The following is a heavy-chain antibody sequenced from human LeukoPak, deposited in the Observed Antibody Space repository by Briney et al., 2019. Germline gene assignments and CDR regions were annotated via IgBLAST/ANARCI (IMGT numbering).Heavy chain of an antibody. Sequence: ASVKVSCKASGYTFTSYYMHWVRQAPGQGLEWMGIINPSGGSTSYAQKFQGRVTMTRDMSTSTVYMELSSLRSEDTAVYYCARDKNGYFAPYYMDVWGKGTTVTVSS. CDR1: GYTFTSYY. V-gene: IGHV1-46*01. D-gene: IGHD3-9*01. J-gene: IGHJ6*03. CDR3: ARDKNGYFAPYYMDV. CDR2: INPSGGST.